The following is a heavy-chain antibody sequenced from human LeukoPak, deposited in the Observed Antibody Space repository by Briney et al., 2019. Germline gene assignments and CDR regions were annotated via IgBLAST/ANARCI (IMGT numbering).Heavy chain of an antibody. D-gene: IGHD3-3*01. CDR3: ATRGGAIFGVVTVYGMDV. Sequence: GGSLRLSCAASGFTFSSYSVNWVRQAPGKGLEWVSSISSSSSYIYYADSVKGRFTISRDNAKNSLYLQMNSLRAEDTAVYYCATRGGAIFGVVTVYGMDVWGQGTTVTVSS. CDR2: ISSSSSYI. V-gene: IGHV3-21*01. J-gene: IGHJ6*02. CDR1: GFTFSSYS.